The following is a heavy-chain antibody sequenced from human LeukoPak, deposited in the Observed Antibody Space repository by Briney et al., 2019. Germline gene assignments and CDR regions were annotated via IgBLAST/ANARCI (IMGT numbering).Heavy chain of an antibody. V-gene: IGHV3-23*01. D-gene: IGHD2-15*01. CDR3: AKDAVVFPPYNWLEP. J-gene: IGHJ5*02. CDR1: GFTFSGYA. Sequence: PGGSLRLSCAASGFTFSGYAMSWVRQAPGKGLEWVSAISGSGGSTYYADSVKGRFTISRDNSKNTLYLQMNSLKADDTAVYYCAKDAVVFPPYNWLEPWGQGTLVTVSS. CDR2: ISGSGGST.